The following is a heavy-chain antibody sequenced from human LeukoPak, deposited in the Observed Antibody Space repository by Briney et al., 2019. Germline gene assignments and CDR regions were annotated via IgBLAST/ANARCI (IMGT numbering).Heavy chain of an antibody. CDR3: AKDMSEKYQLLWGLSNFDY. Sequence: RSGGSLRLSCAASGFTFDDYAMHWVRQAPGKGLEWVSGISWNSGSIGYADSVKGRFTISRDNAKNSLYLQMNSLRAEDTALYYCAKDMSEKYQLLWGLSNFDYWGQGTLVTVSS. J-gene: IGHJ4*02. V-gene: IGHV3-9*01. CDR1: GFTFDDYA. D-gene: IGHD2-2*01. CDR2: ISWNSGSI.